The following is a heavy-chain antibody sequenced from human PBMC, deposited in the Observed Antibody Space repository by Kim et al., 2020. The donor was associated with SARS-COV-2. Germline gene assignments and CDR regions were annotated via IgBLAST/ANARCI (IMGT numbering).Heavy chain of an antibody. V-gene: IGHV4-39*01. CDR3: ARLPLLGDYSLDAFDI. J-gene: IGHJ3*02. Sequence: SLKSRVTISVDTSKDQFSLKLSSVTAADTAVYYCARLPLLGDYSLDAFDIWGQGTMVTVSS. D-gene: IGHD4-17*01.